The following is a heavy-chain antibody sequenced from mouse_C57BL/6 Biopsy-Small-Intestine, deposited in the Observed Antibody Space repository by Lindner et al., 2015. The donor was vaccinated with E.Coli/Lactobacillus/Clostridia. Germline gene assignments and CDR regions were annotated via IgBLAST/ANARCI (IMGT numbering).Heavy chain of an antibody. J-gene: IGHJ4*01. CDR1: GYTFTAYL. CDR2: INPGAGST. CDR3: ARGSYSDSRFDP. Sequence: SVKVSCKASGYTFTAYLLHWVRQAPGQGLEWIGMINPGAGSTTYAQNFQGRVTISRDTSTATVSMELSSLRSDDTAVYYCARGSYSDSRFDPWGQGTLVTVSS. D-gene: IGHD2-14*01. V-gene: IGHV1-64*01.